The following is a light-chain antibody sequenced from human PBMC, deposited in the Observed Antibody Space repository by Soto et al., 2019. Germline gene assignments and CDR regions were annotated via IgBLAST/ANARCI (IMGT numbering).Light chain of an antibody. CDR1: QSIANS. CDR3: LQHFSYSCT. J-gene: IGKJ1*01. Sequence: DIQMTQSPSAMSASVGDRVTITCRARQSIANSLAWFQQKPGKVPERLIYDASRLQSGVPSRFSGSGSGTDFTLTISSLQPEDFATYYCLQHFSYSCTFGQGTKVEIK. V-gene: IGKV1-17*03. CDR2: DAS.